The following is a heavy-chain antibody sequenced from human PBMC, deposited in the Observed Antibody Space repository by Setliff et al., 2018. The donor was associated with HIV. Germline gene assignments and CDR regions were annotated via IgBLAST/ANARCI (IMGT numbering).Heavy chain of an antibody. Sequence: SETLSLTCAVYGGSFSGYYWNWIRQPPGKGLEWIGEINHSGSTNYNPSLKSRVTISVDASKNQFSLKLSSVTAADTAVYYCARGLFGELYYWGQGTQVTVSS. CDR1: GGSFSGYY. V-gene: IGHV4-34*01. CDR2: INHSGST. J-gene: IGHJ4*02. CDR3: ARGLFGELYY. D-gene: IGHD3-10*02.